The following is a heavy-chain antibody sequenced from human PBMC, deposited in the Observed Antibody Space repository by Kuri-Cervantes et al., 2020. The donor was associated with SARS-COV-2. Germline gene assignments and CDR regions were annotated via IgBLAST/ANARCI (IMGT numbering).Heavy chain of an antibody. Sequence: SGPTLVKPTQTLTLTCPFSGFSLSTSGMCVSWIRQPPGKALEWLARVDWDDDKYYSTSLKTRLTISKDTSKNQVVLTMTNIDPVDTATYYCARVRFFSAGAKSYYFDYWGQGTLVTVSS. CDR1: GFSLSTSGMC. V-gene: IGHV2-70*11. CDR3: ARVRFFSAGAKSYYFDY. CDR2: VDWDDDK. D-gene: IGHD3-3*01. J-gene: IGHJ4*02.